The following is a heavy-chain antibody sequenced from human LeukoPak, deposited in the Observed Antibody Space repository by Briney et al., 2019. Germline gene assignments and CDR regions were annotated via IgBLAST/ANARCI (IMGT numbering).Heavy chain of an antibody. CDR3: ARDNWNERKDY. Sequence: PRGALRLSCAASGFTLSSYWMSWVRQAPGEGLGWVANIKQEGSEKYNVDPLKSRFTISRDNAKNSLYLQMNSLRAEDTAVYYCARDNWNERKDYWGQGTLVTVSS. CDR1: GFTLSSYW. V-gene: IGHV3-7*01. D-gene: IGHD1-20*01. J-gene: IGHJ4*02. CDR2: IKQEGSEK.